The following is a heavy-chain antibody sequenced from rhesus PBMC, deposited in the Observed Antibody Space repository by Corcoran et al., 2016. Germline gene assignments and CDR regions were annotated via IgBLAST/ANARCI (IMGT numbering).Heavy chain of an antibody. V-gene: IGHV1-70*01. CDR3: AADGGSSFDY. CDR1: GYIFTSYV. D-gene: IGHD1-44*02. J-gene: IGHJ4*01. CDR2: LHPGYDSK. Sequence: QEQLVQSGAEVKKPGASVKVSCKASGYIFTSYVISWLRQAPGQGFEWLGELHPGYDSKSSAQKFQGRVTMTADMSTSTVYMELSSLRSEDMAVYYCAADGGSSFDYWGQGVLVTVSS.